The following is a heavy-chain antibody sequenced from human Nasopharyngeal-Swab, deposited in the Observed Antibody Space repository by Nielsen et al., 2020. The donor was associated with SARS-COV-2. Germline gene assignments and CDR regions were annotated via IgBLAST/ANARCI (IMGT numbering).Heavy chain of an antibody. CDR1: GFTFSNAW. CDR3: ARDTGRGNEH. Sequence: GESLKISCAASGFTFSNAWMSWVRQAPGKGLEWVANIKQDGSEKYYVDSVKGRFTISRDNAKNSLYLQMNSLRAEDTAVYYCARDTGRGNEHWGQGTLVTVSS. J-gene: IGHJ1*01. V-gene: IGHV3-7*01. CDR2: IKQDGSEK. D-gene: IGHD3-10*01.